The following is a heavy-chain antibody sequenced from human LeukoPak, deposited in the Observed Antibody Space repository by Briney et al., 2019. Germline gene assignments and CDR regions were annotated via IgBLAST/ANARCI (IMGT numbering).Heavy chain of an antibody. CDR1: GGSISSYY. V-gene: IGHV4-39*01. D-gene: IGHD2-2*02. CDR3: ARISACSSTSCYRGYYYYYMDV. CDR2: IYYSGST. Sequence: SETLSLTCTVSGGSISSYYWSWLRQPPGKGLEWIGSIYYSGSTYYNPFLKSRVTISVDTSKNQFSLKLSSVTAADTAVYYCARISACSSTSCYRGYYYYYMDVWGKGTTVTVSS. J-gene: IGHJ6*03.